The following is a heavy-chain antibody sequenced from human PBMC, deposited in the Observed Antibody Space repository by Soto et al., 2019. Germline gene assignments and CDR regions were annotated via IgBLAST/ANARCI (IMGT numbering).Heavy chain of an antibody. CDR3: ARAALVTGRMHCYFDL. V-gene: IGHV4-4*02. J-gene: IGHJ2*01. D-gene: IGHD1-20*01. Sequence: QVQLQESGPGLVKPSGTLSLTCVFSDVSISSGNWWTWVRQPPGKGMAWIGEISESGRTNFNPSLMGRVTMSIDTSTDQFSVRLNSLSAADTAVYDCARAALVTGRMHCYFDLWGRGTRVTVSS. CDR2: ISESGRT. CDR1: DVSISSGNW.